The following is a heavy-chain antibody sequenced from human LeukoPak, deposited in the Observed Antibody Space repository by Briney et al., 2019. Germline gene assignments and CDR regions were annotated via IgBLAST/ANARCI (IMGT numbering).Heavy chain of an antibody. D-gene: IGHD3-22*01. CDR1: GFTFTSSA. CDR3: TREPPYDSSGYYDY. CDR2: VVVGSGNT. J-gene: IGHJ4*02. V-gene: IGHV1-58*01. Sequence: SVKVSCKASGFTFTSSAVQWVRQARGQRLEWVGWVVVGSGNTNYAQNFQGRVTITRDMSASTVYMELSSLRSEDTAVYYCTREPPYDSSGYYDYWGQGTLVTVSS.